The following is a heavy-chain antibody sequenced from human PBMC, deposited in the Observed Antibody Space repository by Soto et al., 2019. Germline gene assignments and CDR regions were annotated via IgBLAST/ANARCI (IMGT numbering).Heavy chain of an antibody. CDR2: IKTATEGGTT. J-gene: IGHJ4*02. CDR3: STWGGY. V-gene: IGHV3-15*06. Sequence: EVQLVESGGGLVKPGGSRRLSCAASGFSFSTAWMSWVRQAPGKGLEWVGGIKTATEGGTTNFAAPVKGRFTISRDDSKNMLYLQMNSLKTDDTAVYYCSTWGGYWGQGTLVTVSS. D-gene: IGHD3-16*01. CDR1: GFSFSTAW.